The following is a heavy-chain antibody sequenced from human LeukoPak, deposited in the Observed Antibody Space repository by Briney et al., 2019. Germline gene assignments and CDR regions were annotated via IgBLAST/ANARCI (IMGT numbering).Heavy chain of an antibody. Sequence: GGSLRLSCAASGSTFDNYAMTWVRQAPGKGLEWVSTVSGSGHSTDYAHSVKGQFTISRDNSKNTLYLQMNSLRAEDTAVYYCARSNRGYIDYWGQGTLVTVSS. J-gene: IGHJ4*02. CDR3: ARSNRGYIDY. D-gene: IGHD1-14*01. V-gene: IGHV3-23*01. CDR2: VSGSGHST. CDR1: GSTFDNYA.